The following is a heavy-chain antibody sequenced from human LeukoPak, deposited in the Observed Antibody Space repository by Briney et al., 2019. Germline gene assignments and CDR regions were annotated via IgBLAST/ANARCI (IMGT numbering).Heavy chain of an antibody. D-gene: IGHD3-10*02. CDR2: ISSSGSTI. CDR1: GFTFSSYE. Sequence: GGSLRLSCAASGFTFSSYEMNWVRQAPGKGLEWVSYISSSGSTIYYADSVKGRFTIFRDNAKNSLYLQMNSLRAEDTAVYYCAELGITMIGGVWGKGTTVTVSS. V-gene: IGHV3-48*03. CDR3: AELGITMIGGV. J-gene: IGHJ6*04.